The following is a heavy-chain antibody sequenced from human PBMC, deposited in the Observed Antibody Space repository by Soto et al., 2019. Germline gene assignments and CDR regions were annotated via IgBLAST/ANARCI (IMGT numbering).Heavy chain of an antibody. CDR1: GGSFSGYY. V-gene: IGHV4-34*01. CDR3: AREPAGIVVVVAATTYYFDY. J-gene: IGHJ4*02. CDR2: INHSGST. Sequence: QVQLQQWGTGLLKPSETLSLTCAVYGGSFSGYYWSWIRQPPGKGLEWIGVINHSGSTNYNPSLKSRVTISVDTSKNQFSLKLSSVTAADTAVYYCAREPAGIVVVVAATTYYFDYWGQGTLVTVSS. D-gene: IGHD2-15*01.